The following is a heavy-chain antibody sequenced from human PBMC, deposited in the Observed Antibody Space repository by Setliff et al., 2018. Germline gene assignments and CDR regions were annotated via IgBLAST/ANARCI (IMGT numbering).Heavy chain of an antibody. CDR1: GRLFNNFA. D-gene: IGHD1-26*01. CDR3: ARDIGVTIAGATFRGFDT. V-gene: IGHV1-69*13. CDR2: LIPIFNTP. J-gene: IGHJ4*02. Sequence: SVKVSYKAPGRLFNNFAFSWVRQAPGQGLEWMGRLIPIFNTPNYAQKFQDRITLSADESTGTAYMELTSLTFGETAIYYCARDIGVTIAGATFRGFDTWGQGTQVTVSS.